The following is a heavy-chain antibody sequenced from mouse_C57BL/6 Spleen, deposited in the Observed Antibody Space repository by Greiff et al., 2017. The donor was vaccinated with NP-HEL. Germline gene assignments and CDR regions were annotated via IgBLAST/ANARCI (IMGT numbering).Heavy chain of an antibody. CDR1: GYTFTSYW. D-gene: IGHD2-1*01. CDR2: IYPSDSET. Sequence: QVQLQQSGAELVRPGSSVKLSCKASGYTFTSYWMDWVKQRPGQGLEWIGNIYPSDSETHYNQKFKDKATLTVDKSSSTAYMELRSLTSEDSAVYYCTRRSYYGPMDYWGQGTSVTVSS. V-gene: IGHV1-61*01. J-gene: IGHJ4*01. CDR3: TRRSYYGPMDY.